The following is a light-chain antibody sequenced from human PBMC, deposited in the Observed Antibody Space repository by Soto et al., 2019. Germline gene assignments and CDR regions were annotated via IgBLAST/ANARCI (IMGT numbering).Light chain of an antibody. V-gene: IGKV1-5*03. CDR3: XXXXIYSRT. Sequence: DIQMTQSPSTLSASVGDRVTITCRASQSISTWLAWYQQKPGEAPNLLIYKASTLRSGVPSRFSGSGSGTEFTLTISSLQPXXXXTXXXXXXXIYSRTFGQGTKVELK. CDR2: KAS. CDR1: QSISTW. J-gene: IGKJ1*01.